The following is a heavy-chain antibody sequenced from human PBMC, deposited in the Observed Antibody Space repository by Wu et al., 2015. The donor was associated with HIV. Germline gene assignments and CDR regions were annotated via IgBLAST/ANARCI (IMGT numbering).Heavy chain of an antibody. CDR3: ARGPYDSSGYHKDEDFDY. CDR1: GYTFTSYD. J-gene: IGHJ4*02. V-gene: IGHV1-8*01. CDR2: MNPNSGNT. Sequence: QVQLVQSGAEVKKPGASVKVSCKASGYTFTSYDINWVRQATGQGLEWMGWMNPNSGNTNYAQKLQGRVTMTTDTSTSTAYMELRSLRSDDTAVYYCARGPYDSSGYHKDEDFDYWGQGTLVTVSS. D-gene: IGHD3-22*01.